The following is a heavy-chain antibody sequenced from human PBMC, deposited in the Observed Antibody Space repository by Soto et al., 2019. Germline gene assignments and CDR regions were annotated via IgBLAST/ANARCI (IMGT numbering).Heavy chain of an antibody. CDR2: ISGSGGGT. J-gene: IGHJ4*02. V-gene: IGHV3-23*01. Sequence: EVHLLESGGGLVQPGGSLRLSCAASGFTFSSYDMNWVRQAPGKGLEWVSGISGSGGGTYYADSVKGRLTISRDNSKSTLYLHVSGLRTEDTALYYCAKVAYCRGGSCRYFDSWGQGTLVTVSS. D-gene: IGHD2-15*01. CDR3: AKVAYCRGGSCRYFDS. CDR1: GFTFSSYD.